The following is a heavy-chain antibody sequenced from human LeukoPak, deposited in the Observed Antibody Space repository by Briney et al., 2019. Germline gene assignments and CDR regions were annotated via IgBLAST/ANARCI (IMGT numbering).Heavy chain of an antibody. Sequence: PGGSLRLSCAASGFTFSSYSMNWVRQAPGKGLEWVSSISSSSSYIYYADSVKGRFTISRDNSKNTLYLQMNSLRAEDTAVYYCARVVGYYYGSGSYFRNWFDPWGQGTLVTVSS. CDR2: ISSSSSYI. CDR1: GFTFSSYS. J-gene: IGHJ5*02. D-gene: IGHD3-10*01. CDR3: ARVVGYYYGSGSYFRNWFDP. V-gene: IGHV3-21*04.